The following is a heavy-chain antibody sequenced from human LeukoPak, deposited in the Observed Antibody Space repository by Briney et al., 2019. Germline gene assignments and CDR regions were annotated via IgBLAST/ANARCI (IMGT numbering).Heavy chain of an antibody. J-gene: IGHJ4*02. Sequence: PGGSLRLSCAASGFTFSSYAMSWVRQAPGKGLEWVSYISSSSSTIYYADSVKGRFTISRDNAKNSLYLQMNSLRAEDTAVYYCASTPLYCSSTSCSDYWGQGTLVTVSS. D-gene: IGHD2-2*01. CDR3: ASTPLYCSSTSCSDY. V-gene: IGHV3-48*01. CDR1: GFTFSSYA. CDR2: ISSSSSTI.